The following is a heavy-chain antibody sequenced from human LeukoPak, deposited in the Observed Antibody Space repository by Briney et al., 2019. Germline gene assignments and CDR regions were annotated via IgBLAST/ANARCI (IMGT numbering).Heavy chain of an antibody. Sequence: SVTVSFKGSGGTFSSYAISWVRQARGQGLAWMGRIIPIFGIANYAQKFQGRVTITADKSTSTAYMELSSLRSEDTAVYYCASSGGYCSGGSCYSHYWGQGTLVTVSS. J-gene: IGHJ4*02. CDR3: ASSGGYCSGGSCYSHY. V-gene: IGHV1-69*04. CDR2: IIPIFGIA. D-gene: IGHD2-15*01. CDR1: GGTFSSYA.